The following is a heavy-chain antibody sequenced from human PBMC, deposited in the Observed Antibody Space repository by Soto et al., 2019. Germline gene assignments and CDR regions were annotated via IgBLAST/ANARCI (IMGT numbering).Heavy chain of an antibody. CDR3: ARVWYYYDRSGYSAYYFDS. J-gene: IGHJ4*02. V-gene: IGHV1-18*04. Sequence: GASVKVSCKASGYSFATYGITWVRQAPGQAFEWLGWINPYNGNTNYAHNLHGRVTVTPDTSTGTAYMELRSLSADETAVYYCARVWYYYDRSGYSAYYFDSWGQGTLVTVSS. D-gene: IGHD3-22*01. CDR2: INPYNGNT. CDR1: GYSFATYG.